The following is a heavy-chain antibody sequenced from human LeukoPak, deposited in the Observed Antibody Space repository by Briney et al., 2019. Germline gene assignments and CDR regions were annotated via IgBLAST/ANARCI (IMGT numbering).Heavy chain of an antibody. J-gene: IGHJ4*02. CDR1: GFTFSSYA. CDR2: ISYDGSNK. Sequence: GSLRLSCAASGFTFSSYAMHWVRQAPGKGLEWVAVISYDGSNKYYADSVKGRFTISRDNSKNTLYLQMNSLRAEDTAVYYCARGRSGGDYWGQGTLVTVSS. V-gene: IGHV3-30-3*01. CDR3: ARGRSGGDY.